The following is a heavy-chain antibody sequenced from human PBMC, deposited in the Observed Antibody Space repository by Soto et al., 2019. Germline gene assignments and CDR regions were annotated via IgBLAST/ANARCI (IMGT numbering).Heavy chain of an antibody. V-gene: IGHV3-21*01. D-gene: IGHD4-17*01. CDR2: ISSSSSYI. CDR1: GFTFSSYS. CDR3: ARDSSGDYGDYVGSL. J-gene: IGHJ4*02. Sequence: VQLVESGGGLVKPGGSLRLSCAASGFTFSSYSMNWVRQAPGKGLEWVSSISSSSSYIYYADSVKGRFTISRDNAKNSLYLQMNSLRAEDTAVYYCARDSSGDYGDYVGSLWGQGTLVTVSS.